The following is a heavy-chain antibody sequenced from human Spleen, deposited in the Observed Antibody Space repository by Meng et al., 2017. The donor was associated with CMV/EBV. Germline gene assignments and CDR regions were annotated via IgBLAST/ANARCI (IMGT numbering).Heavy chain of an antibody. J-gene: IGHJ5*02. Sequence: GESLKISCAASGFTLSSSGMNWVRQAPGKGLEWVAFLRYDESDNWCADSVKGRFTISRDNAKSSLSLQMNSLGAEDTAVYYCARGGSAPSTNWFDPWGQGTLVTVSS. CDR2: LRYDESDN. D-gene: IGHD6-13*01. V-gene: IGHV3-30*02. CDR1: GFTLSSSG. CDR3: ARGGSAPSTNWFDP.